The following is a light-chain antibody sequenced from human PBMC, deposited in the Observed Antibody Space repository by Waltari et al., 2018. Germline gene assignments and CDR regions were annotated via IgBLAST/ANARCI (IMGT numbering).Light chain of an antibody. J-gene: IGKJ4*01. V-gene: IGKV4-1*01. CDR2: WAS. Sequence: DIVMTQSPDSLAVSLGERATINCKSSQSVLYSSNNKNYLAWYQQKPGQPPKLLIYWASTRESGVPDRFSGSGSGTDFTLTISSLQAEDGAVYYCQQYYRTPPAFGGGTKVEIK. CDR1: QSVLYSSNNKNY. CDR3: QQYYRTPPA.